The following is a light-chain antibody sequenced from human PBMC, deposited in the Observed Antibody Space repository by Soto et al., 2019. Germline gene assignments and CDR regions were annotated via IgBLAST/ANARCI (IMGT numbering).Light chain of an antibody. CDR3: LPPNSPPPWT. V-gene: IGKV1-17*02. CDR1: QAIRND. CDR2: AAS. Sequence: DIQMTQSPSSLSASVGDRVTITCRASQAIRNDLNWYQQKPGKATKRLIYAASSLQSGVPSRFSGSGFEKEFTLTISDLQPEDFDTYSCLPPNSPPPWTFGQGTKVEIK. J-gene: IGKJ1*01.